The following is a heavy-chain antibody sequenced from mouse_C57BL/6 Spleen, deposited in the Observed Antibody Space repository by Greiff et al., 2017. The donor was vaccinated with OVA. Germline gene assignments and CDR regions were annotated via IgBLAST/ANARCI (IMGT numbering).Heavy chain of an antibody. D-gene: IGHD2-4*01. CDR3: AREGGYDYVAY. Sequence: ESGPGLVKPSQSLSLTCSVTGYSITSGYYWNWIRQFPGNKLEWMGYISYDGSNNYNPSLKNRISITRDTSKNQFFLKLNSVTTEDTATYYCAREGGYDYVAYWGQGTLVTVSA. J-gene: IGHJ3*01. CDR2: ISYDGSN. CDR1: GYSITSGYY. V-gene: IGHV3-6*01.